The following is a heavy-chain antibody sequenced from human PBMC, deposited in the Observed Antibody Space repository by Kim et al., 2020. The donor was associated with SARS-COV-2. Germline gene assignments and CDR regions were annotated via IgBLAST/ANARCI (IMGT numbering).Heavy chain of an antibody. CDR2: IYHSGST. V-gene: IGHV4-38-2*02. J-gene: IGHJ6*02. D-gene: IGHD3-10*02. CDR1: GYSISSGYY. Sequence: SETLSLTCTVSGYSISSGYYWGWIRQPPGTGLEWIGSIYHSGSTYYNPSLKSRVTISVDTSKNQFSLKLSSVTAADTAVYYCASDKQMFASYYYYGMDVWGQGTTVTVSS. CDR3: ASDKQMFASYYYYGMDV.